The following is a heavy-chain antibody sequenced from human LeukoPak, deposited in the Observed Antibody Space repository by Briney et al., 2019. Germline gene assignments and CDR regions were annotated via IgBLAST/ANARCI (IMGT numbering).Heavy chain of an antibody. J-gene: IGHJ6*02. D-gene: IGHD3-10*01. CDR2: IYTSGST. V-gene: IGHV4-4*07. CDR3: ARSRRYYYGSGSYYNDYYYYYGMDV. Sequence: SETLSLTCTVSGGSISSYYWSWIRQPAGKGLEWIGRIYTSGSTNYNPSLKSRVTISVDTSKNQFSLKLSSVTAADTAVYYCARSRRYYYGSGSYYNDYYYYYGMDVWGQGTTVTVSS. CDR1: GGSISSYY.